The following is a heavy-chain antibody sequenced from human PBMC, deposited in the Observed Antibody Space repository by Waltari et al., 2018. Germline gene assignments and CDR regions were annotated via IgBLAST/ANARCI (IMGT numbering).Heavy chain of an antibody. D-gene: IGHD3-3*01. V-gene: IGHV3-48*03. CDR3: ARVGAITQGATWFDP. CDR2: ISSSGSTI. CDR1: GFTFSSYE. J-gene: IGHJ5*02. Sequence: EVQLVESGGGLVQPGGSLRLSCAASGFTFSSYEMNWVRQAPGKGLEWVSYISSSGSTIYYADSVKGRFTISRDNAKNSLYLQMNSLRAEDTAVYYCARVGAITQGATWFDPWGQGTLVTVSS.